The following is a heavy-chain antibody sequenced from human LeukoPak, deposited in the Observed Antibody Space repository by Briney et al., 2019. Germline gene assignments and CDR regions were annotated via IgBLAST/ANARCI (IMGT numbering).Heavy chain of an antibody. CDR1: GFTFSSYG. D-gene: IGHD3-10*01. Sequence: GGTLRLTCAASGFTFSSYGMHWFRQAPRKELEGVAIIWYDGSNKYYADSVKGRFTISRDNSKNTLYLQMNSLRAEDTAVYYCARVRVRGVMVYYYDMDVWGKGTTVTVSS. CDR2: IWYDGSNK. J-gene: IGHJ6*04. V-gene: IGHV3-33*01. CDR3: ARVRVRGVMVYYYDMDV.